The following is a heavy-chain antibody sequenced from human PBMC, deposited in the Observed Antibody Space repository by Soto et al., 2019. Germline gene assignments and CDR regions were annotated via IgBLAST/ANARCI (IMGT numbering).Heavy chain of an antibody. J-gene: IGHJ4*02. D-gene: IGHD1-26*01. CDR2: IYYSGTTT. V-gene: IGHV4-61*08. CDR1: GGSISSGGYS. Sequence: SETLSLTCAVSGGSISSGGYSWSWIRQPPGKGLEWMGYIYYSGTTTNYNPSLKSRVTLSVDTSKNQFSLKLSSATAADTAVYYRARLGGSYAVPHFDYWGQGTLVTVSS. CDR3: ARLGGSYAVPHFDY.